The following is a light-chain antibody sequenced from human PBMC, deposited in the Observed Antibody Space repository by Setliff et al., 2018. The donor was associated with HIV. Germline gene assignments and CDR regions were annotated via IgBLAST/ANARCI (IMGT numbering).Light chain of an antibody. CDR1: KRDIGGYNS. J-gene: IGLJ2*01. Sequence: PASVSGSPRQSITISCSGTKRDIGGYNSVSWYQQHPGKVPKLIIYGVTNRPSGVSDRFSGSKSGNTASLTISGLQAEDEATYYCGSYTTRNTLIFGGGTKVTVL. CDR3: GSYTTRNTLI. V-gene: IGLV2-14*01. CDR2: GVT.